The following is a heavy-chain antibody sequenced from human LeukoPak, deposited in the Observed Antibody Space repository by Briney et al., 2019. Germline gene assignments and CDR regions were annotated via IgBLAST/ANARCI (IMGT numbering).Heavy chain of an antibody. CDR2: ISFSGNT. J-gene: IGHJ4*02. V-gene: IGHV4-61*08. CDR3: ARSSAWSPFDY. D-gene: IGHD6-19*01. Sequence: SETLSLTCTVSGGSVSSDGYYWSWIRQPPGKGLEWIGYISFSGNTNYNPSLKSRVTISLDTSKNQFSLKLSSVTATDTAVYYCARSSAWSPFDYWGQGTLVNVSS. CDR1: GGSVSSDGYY.